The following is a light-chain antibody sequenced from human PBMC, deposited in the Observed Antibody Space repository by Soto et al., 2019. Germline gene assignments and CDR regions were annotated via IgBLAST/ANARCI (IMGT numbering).Light chain of an antibody. J-gene: IGLJ3*02. Sequence: QSGLTQPPSASGTPGQRVTSSCSGSSSNIGSNYVYWYQQLPGTAPKLLIYSNNQRPSGVPDRFSGSKSGTSASLAIRGLRSEDEADYYCAAWDDSLSGWVFGGGTKLTVL. CDR1: SSNIGSNY. CDR3: AAWDDSLSGWV. CDR2: SNN. V-gene: IGLV1-47*02.